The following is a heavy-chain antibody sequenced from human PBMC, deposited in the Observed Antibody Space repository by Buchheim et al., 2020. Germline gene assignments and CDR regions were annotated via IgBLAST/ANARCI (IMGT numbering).Heavy chain of an antibody. V-gene: IGHV4-4*02. D-gene: IGHD6-19*01. CDR2: IYHSGNT. J-gene: IGHJ4*02. CDR3: ATSSGWWKIDN. Sequence: QVQLPESGPGLVEPSGSLSLTCAVSGGSISSANWWTWVRQPPGKGLEWIGEIYHSGNTNYNPSLKSRVSISVDKSKNQFSLRLSSVTAADTAVYYCATSSGWWKIDNWGQGTL. CDR1: GGSISSANW.